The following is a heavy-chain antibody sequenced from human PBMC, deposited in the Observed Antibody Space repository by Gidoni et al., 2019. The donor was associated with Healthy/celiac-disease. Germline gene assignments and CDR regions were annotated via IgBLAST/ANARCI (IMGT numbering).Heavy chain of an antibody. CDR2: IYPGDSDT. CDR3: ARRGDYGGNGGGYYYYYYGMDV. V-gene: IGHV5-51*01. J-gene: IGHJ6*02. D-gene: IGHD4-17*01. Sequence: EVQLVQSGAEVKKPGESLKISCQGSGYSFTSYWIGWVRQMPGKGLAWMGFIYPGDSDTRYSPSFQGQVTISADKSISTAYLQWSSLKASDTAMYYCARRGDYGGNGGGYYYYYYGMDVWGQGTTVTVSS. CDR1: GYSFTSYW.